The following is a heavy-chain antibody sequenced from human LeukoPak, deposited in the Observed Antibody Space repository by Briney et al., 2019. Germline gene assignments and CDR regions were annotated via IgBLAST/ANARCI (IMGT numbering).Heavy chain of an antibody. CDR1: GXTFSSNW. V-gene: IGHV3-74*01. CDR3: ARGSLWELGP. D-gene: IGHD1-26*01. J-gene: IGHJ5*02. Sequence: GGSLRLSCAASGXTFSSNWVHWVRQAPGKGLVGVSRINSDGSSTSYADSVKGRFTISRDNAKNTLYLQMNSLRAEDTAVYYCARGSLWELGPWGQGTLVTVSS. CDR2: INSDGSST.